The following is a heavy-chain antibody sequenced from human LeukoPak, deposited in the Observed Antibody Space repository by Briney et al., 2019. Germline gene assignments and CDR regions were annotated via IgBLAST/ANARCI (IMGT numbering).Heavy chain of an antibody. CDR3: ARGGRRGYGDNWFDP. J-gene: IGHJ5*02. CDR1: GYTFTGYY. CDR2: INPNSGGT. V-gene: IGHV1-2*04. Sequence: GASVKVSCKASGYTFTGYYMHWVRQAPGQGLEWMGWINPNSGGTNYAQKFQGWVTMTRDTSISTAYMELSRLRSDDTAVYYCARGGRRGYGDNWFDPWGQGTLVTVSS. D-gene: IGHD5-12*01.